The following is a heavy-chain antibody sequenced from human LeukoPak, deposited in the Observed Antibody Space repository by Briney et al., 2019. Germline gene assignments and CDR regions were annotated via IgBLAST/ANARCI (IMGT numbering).Heavy chain of an antibody. CDR1: GYSFTNYW. Sequence: GESLKISFKGSGYSFTNYWIGWVRQIPGKGLEWMVIIYPGDSDTRYTPSFRGQVTISADKSISTAYLQWSSLKTSDTAMYYCARSGAVSDYYYVDYWGQGTLVTVSS. V-gene: IGHV5-51*01. CDR3: ARSGAVSDYYYVDY. D-gene: IGHD6-19*01. J-gene: IGHJ4*02. CDR2: IYPGDSDT.